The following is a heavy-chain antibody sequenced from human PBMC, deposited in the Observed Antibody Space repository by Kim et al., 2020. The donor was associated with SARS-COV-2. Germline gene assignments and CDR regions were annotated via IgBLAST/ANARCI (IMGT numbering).Heavy chain of an antibody. J-gene: IGHJ4*02. V-gene: IGHV1-2*02. D-gene: IGHD3-22*01. CDR3: ARPLSYYYDILVC. Sequence: YAQKFQGRVTMTRDTSISTAYMELSRLRSDDTAVYYCARPLSYYYDILVCWGQGTLVTVSS.